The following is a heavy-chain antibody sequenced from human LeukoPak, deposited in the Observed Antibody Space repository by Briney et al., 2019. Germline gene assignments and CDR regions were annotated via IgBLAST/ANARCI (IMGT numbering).Heavy chain of an antibody. D-gene: IGHD6-19*01. CDR3: AREYSSGWYYYGMDV. V-gene: IGHV3-7*01. J-gene: IGHJ6*02. CDR2: IKQDGSEK. CDR1: GFTFSSYW. Sequence: GGSLRLSCAASGFTFSSYWMSWVRQAPGKGLEWVANIKQDGSEKYYVDSVKGRLTISRDNAKNSLYLQMNSLRAEDTAVYYCAREYSSGWYYYGMDVWGQGTTVTVSS.